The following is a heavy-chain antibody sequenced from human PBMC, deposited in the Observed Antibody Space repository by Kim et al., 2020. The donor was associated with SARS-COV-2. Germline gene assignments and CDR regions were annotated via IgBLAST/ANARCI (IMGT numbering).Heavy chain of an antibody. V-gene: IGHV3-23*01. Sequence: CYGEAVKGRFTISRDKSKNTLDLQMNSLRAEDTAVYYCAKDMSWLEPPEDYWGQGTLVSVSS. J-gene: IGHJ4*02. CDR3: AKDMSWLEPPEDY. D-gene: IGHD6-19*01.